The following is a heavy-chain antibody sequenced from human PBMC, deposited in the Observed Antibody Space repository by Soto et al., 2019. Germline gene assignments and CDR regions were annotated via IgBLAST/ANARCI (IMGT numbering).Heavy chain of an antibody. CDR1: GFTFSTSW. D-gene: IGHD3-16*01. Sequence: GGSLRLSCAASGFTFSTSWMHWVRQAPGKGLVWVSRIHSDGTVINYADSVKGRFIISRDNAKNTLFLQMNSLTAEDSATYYCVRALMRSDDCWGQGTQDTVSS. J-gene: IGHJ4*02. CDR3: VRALMRSDDC. V-gene: IGHV3-74*01. CDR2: IHSDGTVI.